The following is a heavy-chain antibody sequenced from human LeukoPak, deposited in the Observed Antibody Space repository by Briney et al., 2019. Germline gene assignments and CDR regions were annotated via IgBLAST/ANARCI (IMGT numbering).Heavy chain of an antibody. CDR2: IIPIFGTA. CDR1: GGTFSSYA. Sequence: SVKVSCKASGGTFSSYAISWVRQAPGQGLEWMGGIIPIFGTANNAQKFQGRVTITADESTSTAYMELGSLRSEDTAVYYCARYGSGGFVSVAFDIWGQGTMVTVSS. V-gene: IGHV1-69*13. J-gene: IGHJ3*02. CDR3: ARYGSGGFVSVAFDI. D-gene: IGHD3-10*01.